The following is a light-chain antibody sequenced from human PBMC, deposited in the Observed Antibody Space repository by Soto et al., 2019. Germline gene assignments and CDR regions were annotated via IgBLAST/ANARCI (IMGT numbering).Light chain of an antibody. V-gene: IGLV2-14*01. CDR3: SSYTGSSTLVV. Sequence: QSVLTQPASVSGSPGQSITISCTGTSSDVGGYNYLSWYQQHPGKAPKLMIYDVSNRPSGVSNRFSGSKSGSTASLTISGLQAEDEADYYCSSYTGSSTLVVFGGGTKVTVL. CDR1: SSDVGGYNY. J-gene: IGLJ2*01. CDR2: DVS.